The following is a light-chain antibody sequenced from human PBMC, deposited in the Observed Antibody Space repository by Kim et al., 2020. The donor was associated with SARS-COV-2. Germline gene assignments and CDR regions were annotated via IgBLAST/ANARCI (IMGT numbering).Light chain of an antibody. J-gene: IGKJ2*01. CDR1: QSVNSN. V-gene: IGKV3-15*01. CDR2: AAS. Sequence: EIVMTQSPARLSVSPGERATLSCRASQSVNSNLAWYQQKPGQAPRLLIYAASTRATGIPARFSGSGSGTEFALTISSLQSEDSAVYYCQHYYDWPPYTFGQGTKVDIK. CDR3: QHYYDWPPYT.